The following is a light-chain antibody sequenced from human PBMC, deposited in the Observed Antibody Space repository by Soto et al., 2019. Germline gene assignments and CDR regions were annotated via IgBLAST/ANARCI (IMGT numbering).Light chain of an antibody. V-gene: IGKV1-39*01. J-gene: IGKJ1*01. CDR3: QQRYTTPRT. CDR2: AAS. Sequence: DIQMTQSPSSLSASVGDRVTITCRASQSISSYLNWYQQKPGKAPNLLIYAASSLQRGVPLRFSGSGSGTDFTLTINNLQPEDFATYYCQQRYTTPRTFGQGSKVEIK. CDR1: QSISSY.